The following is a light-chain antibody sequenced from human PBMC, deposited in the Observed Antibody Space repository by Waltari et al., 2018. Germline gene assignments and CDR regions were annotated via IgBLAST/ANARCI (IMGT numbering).Light chain of an antibody. Sequence: SSELTQDPAVSVALGQTIRFTCQGDSLRTSYASWYQLKPGRAPVLVIFGKDKRPSGLPDRISGDSSGTTSTLTITGAQAEDEADYYCSSRNGRANEVVFAGGTKVTVL. CDR2: GKD. J-gene: IGLJ3*02. V-gene: IGLV3-19*01. CDR1: SLRTSY. CDR3: SSRNGRANEVV.